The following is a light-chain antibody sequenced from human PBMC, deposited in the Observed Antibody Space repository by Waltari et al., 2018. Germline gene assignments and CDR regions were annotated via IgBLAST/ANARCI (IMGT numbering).Light chain of an antibody. CDR3: QGRTLVLPKFT. CDR1: QSYSNY. CDR2: DVS. V-gene: IGKV3D-11*02. Sequence: RASQSYSNYGAWFQQKPGQPPRLLVYDVSRRATGTPARFSASGAGTDFTLTINNLEPEDFAVYCCQGRTLVLPKFTFGPGTRVDIK. J-gene: IGKJ3*01.